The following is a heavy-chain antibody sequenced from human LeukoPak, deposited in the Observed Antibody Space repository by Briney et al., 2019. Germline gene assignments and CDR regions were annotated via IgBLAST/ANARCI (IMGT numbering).Heavy chain of an antibody. CDR3: ARWERSSGWSLVYDY. V-gene: IGHV3-30*03. Sequence: GGSLRLSCAASGFTFSSYGMHWVRQAPGKGLEWVAVISYDGSNKYYADSVKGRFTISRDNSKNTLYLQMNSLRAEDTAVYYCARWERSSGWSLVYDYWGQGTLVTVSS. CDR1: GFTFSSYG. CDR2: ISYDGSNK. J-gene: IGHJ4*02. D-gene: IGHD6-19*01.